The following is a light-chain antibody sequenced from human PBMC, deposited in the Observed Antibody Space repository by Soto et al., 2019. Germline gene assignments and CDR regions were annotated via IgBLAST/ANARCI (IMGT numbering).Light chain of an antibody. CDR3: LQDYTYPLT. CDR2: AAS. CDR1: QGIRND. Sequence: AIQMTQSPSSLSASVGDRVTITCRASQGIRNDLGWYQQKPGKAPKLLIYAASSLHSGVPSRFSGSGSGTDFTLAISSLQPEDFATYYCLQDYTYPLTFGGGTKVEIK. J-gene: IGKJ4*01. V-gene: IGKV1-6*01.